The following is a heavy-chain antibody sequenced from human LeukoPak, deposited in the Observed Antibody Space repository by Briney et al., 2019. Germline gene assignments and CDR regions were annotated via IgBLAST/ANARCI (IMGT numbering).Heavy chain of an antibody. CDR3: ARTRGAAAGTPLYYYYGMDV. J-gene: IGHJ6*02. D-gene: IGHD6-13*01. CDR2: MYYSGST. V-gene: IGHV4-61*08. Sequence: SQTLSLTCTVSGASISTGELYWTWLRQYPGKGLEWSGYMYYSGSTNYNPSLKSRVTISVDTSKNQFSLKLSSVTAADTAVYYCARTRGAAAGTPLYYYYGMDVWGQGTTVTVSS. CDR1: GASISTGELY.